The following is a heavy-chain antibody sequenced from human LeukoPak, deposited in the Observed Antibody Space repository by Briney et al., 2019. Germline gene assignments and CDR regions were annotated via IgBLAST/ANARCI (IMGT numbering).Heavy chain of an antibody. CDR1: GGSISSGDYY. Sequence: SETLSLTCTVSGGSISSGDYYWSWIRQPPGRGLEWIGYIYYSGSTYYNPSLKSRVTISVDTSKNQFSLELSSVTAADTAVYYCAYYDFWSGDPAFDIWGQGTMVTVSS. D-gene: IGHD3-3*01. J-gene: IGHJ3*02. CDR3: AYYDFWSGDPAFDI. CDR2: IYYSGST. V-gene: IGHV4-30-4*08.